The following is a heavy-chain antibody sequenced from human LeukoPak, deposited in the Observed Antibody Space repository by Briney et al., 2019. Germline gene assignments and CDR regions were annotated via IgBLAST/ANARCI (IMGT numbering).Heavy chain of an antibody. CDR1: GYTFTNYG. Sequence: ASVKVSCKASGYTFTNYGISWVRQAPGQGLEWMGWITAYNGNTNYAQKLQGRVTMTTDTSTNTAYMELRSLRSEDTAVYYCAVMYSGSYGPSSNFDYWGQGTLVTVSS. CDR3: AVMYSGSYGPSSNFDY. CDR2: ITAYNGNT. J-gene: IGHJ4*02. V-gene: IGHV1-18*01. D-gene: IGHD1-26*01.